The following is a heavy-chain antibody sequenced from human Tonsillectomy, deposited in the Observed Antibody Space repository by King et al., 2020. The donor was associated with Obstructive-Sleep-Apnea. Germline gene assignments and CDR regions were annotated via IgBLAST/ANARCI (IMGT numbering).Heavy chain of an antibody. J-gene: IGHJ6*02. V-gene: IGHV4-38-2*02. CDR1: GYSISGGYY. CDR3: ARDRDVYYYDTSGAKYGMDV. D-gene: IGHD3-22*01. CDR2: IHHSGST. Sequence: VQLQESGPGLLKPSETLSLTCTVSGYSISGGYYWGWIRQPPGKGLEWIGSIHHSGSTNYKPSLKSRVTISIDTSKNQFSLRLSSLTAADTAVYYCARDRDVYYYDTSGAKYGMDVWGQGTTVTVSS.